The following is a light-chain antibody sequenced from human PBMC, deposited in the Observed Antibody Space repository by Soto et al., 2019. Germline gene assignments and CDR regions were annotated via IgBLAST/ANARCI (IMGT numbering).Light chain of an antibody. CDR2: AVS. J-gene: IGKJ1*01. CDR1: QSVSSN. Sequence: EIMMTQSPGTLSASPGERATLSCRASQSVSSNLAWYQQKPGQAPRLLIYAVSTRATGIPARFSGSGSGTEFTPTISSLQSEDFAVYYCQQYNKWPLTVGHGTKVEIK. V-gene: IGKV3-15*01. CDR3: QQYNKWPLT.